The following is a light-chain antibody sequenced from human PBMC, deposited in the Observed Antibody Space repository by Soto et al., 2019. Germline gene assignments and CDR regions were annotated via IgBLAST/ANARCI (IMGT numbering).Light chain of an antibody. CDR2: KAS. Sequence: DIQMTQSPSTLSASVGDRVTITCRASQSVGSWLAWYQQKPGKAPKLLIYKASRLESGVPSRFSGSESGTEFTLTISNLQPDDFATYYCQQYHKFWTFGQGIKVDIK. CDR1: QSVGSW. CDR3: QQYHKFWT. V-gene: IGKV1-5*03. J-gene: IGKJ1*01.